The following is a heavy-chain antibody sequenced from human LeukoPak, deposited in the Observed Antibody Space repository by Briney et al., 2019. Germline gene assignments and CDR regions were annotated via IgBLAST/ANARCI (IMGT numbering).Heavy chain of an antibody. V-gene: IGHV1-3*01. CDR1: GYTFTSYA. CDR3: ARGLGRLLEH. D-gene: IGHD6-19*01. Sequence: ASVKVSCKASGYTFTSYAMHWVRQAPGQRLEWMGWINAGNGSTKYSQKFQGRVTITRDTSASTAYMELSSLRSEDTAVYYCARGLGRLLEHWGQGTLVTVSS. J-gene: IGHJ1*01. CDR2: INAGNGST.